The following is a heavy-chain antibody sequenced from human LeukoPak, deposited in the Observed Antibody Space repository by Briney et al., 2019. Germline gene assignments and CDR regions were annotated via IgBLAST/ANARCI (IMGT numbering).Heavy chain of an antibody. CDR3: ARDSVIVATIDY. CDR2: IYTSGST. Sequence: SETLSLTCTVSGGSISSGSYYWSWIRQPAGKGLEWIGRIYTSGSTNYNPSLKSRVTISVDTSKNQFSLKLSSVTAADTAVYYCARDSVIVATIDYWGQGTLVTVSS. V-gene: IGHV4-61*02. CDR1: GGSISSGSYY. J-gene: IGHJ4*02. D-gene: IGHD5-12*01.